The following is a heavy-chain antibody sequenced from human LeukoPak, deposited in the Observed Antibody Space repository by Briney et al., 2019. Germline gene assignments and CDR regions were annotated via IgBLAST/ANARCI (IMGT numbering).Heavy chain of an antibody. J-gene: IGHJ5*02. CDR1: GGTFNSYA. V-gene: IGHV1-69*06. CDR3: ARDVRHRYCSSNNCYRGWFDP. D-gene: IGHD2-2*01. CDR2: IIPMSDTA. Sequence: SVKVSCKASGGTFNSYAISWVRQAPGQGLEWMGGIIPMSDTANYPQKFRGRLTITADIPTSTVYMELSSLRSEDTAVYYCARDVRHRYCSSNNCYRGWFDPWGQGTLVTVSS.